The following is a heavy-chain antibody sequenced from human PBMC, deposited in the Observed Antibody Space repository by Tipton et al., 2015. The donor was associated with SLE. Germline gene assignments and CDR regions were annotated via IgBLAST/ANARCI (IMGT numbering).Heavy chain of an antibody. CDR2: VYSSGHS. CDR1: GGSFSSYY. CDR3: AREVVSLGYSYAPDAFDI. Sequence: TLSLTCAVYGGSFSSYYWSWIRQPPGKGLEYIGYVYSSGHSNYNPSLQSRVTLSTDTSKNQISLRLSSVTAADTAVYYCAREVVSLGYSYAPDAFDIWGQGTMVTVSS. D-gene: IGHD5-18*01. V-gene: IGHV4-59*01. J-gene: IGHJ3*02.